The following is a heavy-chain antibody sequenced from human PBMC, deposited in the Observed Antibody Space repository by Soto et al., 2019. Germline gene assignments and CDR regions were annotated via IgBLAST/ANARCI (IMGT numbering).Heavy chain of an antibody. CDR1: GGSINSGDYY. Sequence: QVQLQEAGPGLMKPSQTLSLTCSVSGGSINSGDYYWSWIRQSPGKGLEWIGYIYYSGSTYYNPSLKSRSTISIDTSKIQFFLDVDSVTTADTAVYYCARLYTGYEAFDYWGQGTLVTVSS. CDR2: IYYSGST. CDR3: ARLYTGYEAFDY. D-gene: IGHD5-12*01. J-gene: IGHJ4*02. V-gene: IGHV4-30-4*01.